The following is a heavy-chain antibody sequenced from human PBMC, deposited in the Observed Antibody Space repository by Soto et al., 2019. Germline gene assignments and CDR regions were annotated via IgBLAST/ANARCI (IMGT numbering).Heavy chain of an antibody. D-gene: IGHD6-25*01. CDR2: INHRGST. V-gene: IGHV4-34*01. CDR1: GGSFSGYY. CDR3: ARGSRVKIPAASGRDYYYQGLDA. Sequence: QVQLQQWGAGLLKPSETLSLTCAVYGGSFSGYYWSWIRQPPGKGLEWIGEINHRGSTNYNPSLKRRVTISVDTSKNYVALKLNSVTAADTAVYYCARGSRVKIPAASGRDYYYQGLDAWGQGTAVTVSS. J-gene: IGHJ6*02.